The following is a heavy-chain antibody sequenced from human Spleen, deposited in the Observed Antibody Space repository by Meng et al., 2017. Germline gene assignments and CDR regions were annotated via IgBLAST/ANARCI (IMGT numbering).Heavy chain of an antibody. CDR1: GGSISTSGDY. J-gene: IGHJ5*02. CDR2: IGHSGIT. V-gene: IGHV4-39*01. D-gene: IGHD6-19*01. Sequence: QPQLQESGRGRVKPSEALSLTCSVSGGSISTSGDYWGWIRQPPGKGLEWIGSIGHSGITYYTPSLKSRVTVSIDTSKSQFSLKLTSVTAADTAVYYCVRSSGWVRTGFDPWGQGTLVTVSS. CDR3: VRSSGWVRTGFDP.